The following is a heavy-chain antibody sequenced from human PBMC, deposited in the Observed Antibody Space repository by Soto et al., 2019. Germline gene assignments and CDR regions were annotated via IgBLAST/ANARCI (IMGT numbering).Heavy chain of an antibody. CDR2: IWYDGSNK. Sequence: QVQLVESGGGVVQPGRSLRLSCAASGFTFSSYGMHWVRQAPGKGLEWVAVIWYDGSNKYYADSVKGRFTISRDNSKNTLYLQMNSLRAEDTAVYYCARDLGYYYGSGRDAGMDVWGQGTTVTVSS. CDR1: GFTFSSYG. J-gene: IGHJ6*02. D-gene: IGHD3-10*01. V-gene: IGHV3-33*01. CDR3: ARDLGYYYGSGRDAGMDV.